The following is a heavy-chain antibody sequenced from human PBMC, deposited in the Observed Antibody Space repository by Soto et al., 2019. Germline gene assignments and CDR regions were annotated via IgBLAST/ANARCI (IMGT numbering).Heavy chain of an antibody. D-gene: IGHD3-22*01. J-gene: IGHJ4*02. CDR3: AREWLSRTPNY. CDR2: ISSNGGST. V-gene: IGHV3-64*02. CDR1: GFTFSSYA. Sequence: PGGSLRLSCAASGFTFSSYAMHWVRQAPGKGLEYVSAISSNGGSTYYADSVKGRFTISRDNSKNTLYLQMGSLRAEDMAVYYCAREWLSRTPNYWGQGTLVTVSS.